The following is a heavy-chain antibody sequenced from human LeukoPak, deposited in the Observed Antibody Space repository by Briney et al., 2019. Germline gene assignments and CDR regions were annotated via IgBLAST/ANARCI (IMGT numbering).Heavy chain of an antibody. J-gene: IGHJ6*03. Sequence: GASVKVSCKASGYTFTSYYMHWVRQAPGQGLEWMGIINPSGGSTSYAQKFQGRVTMTRDMSTSTVYMELSSLRSEDTAVYYCARARGGKGPSRKDYYYYYYMDVWGKGTTATVSS. V-gene: IGHV1-46*01. CDR2: INPSGGST. CDR3: ARARGGKGPSRKDYYYYYYMDV. D-gene: IGHD4-23*01. CDR1: GYTFTSYY.